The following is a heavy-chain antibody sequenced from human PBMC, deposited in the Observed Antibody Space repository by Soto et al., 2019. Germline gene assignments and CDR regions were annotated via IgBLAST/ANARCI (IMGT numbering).Heavy chain of an antibody. V-gene: IGHV1-18*01. CDR1: DYTFTNFG. Sequence: QVQLVQSGAEVKKPGASVRVSCKAFDYTFTNFGISWVRQAPGRGLEWMGWISGYNCDTTYAQRFKGRGTMTTDTFTTPSYLELMRLTSNDTAVYYCARSTQSLWFGELKKGVDYWGQGTLVTVSS. CDR2: ISGYNCDT. CDR3: ARSTQSLWFGELKKGVDY. D-gene: IGHD3-10*01. J-gene: IGHJ4*02.